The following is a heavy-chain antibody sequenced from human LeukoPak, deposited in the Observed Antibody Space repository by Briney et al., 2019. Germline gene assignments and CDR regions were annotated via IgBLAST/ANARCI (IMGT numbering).Heavy chain of an antibody. D-gene: IGHD6-6*01. Sequence: SVKVSCKASGGTFSSYAISWVRQAPGQGLEWMGGIIPIFGTANYAQKFQGRVTITADESTSTAYMELSSLRSEDPAVSYCSRDGTSIAIPPDAFDIWGQGTMVTVSS. CDR3: SRDGTSIAIPPDAFDI. V-gene: IGHV1-69*13. CDR1: GGTFSSYA. CDR2: IIPIFGTA. J-gene: IGHJ3*02.